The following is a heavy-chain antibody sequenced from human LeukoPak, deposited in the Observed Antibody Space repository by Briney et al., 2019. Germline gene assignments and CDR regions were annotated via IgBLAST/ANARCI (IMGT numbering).Heavy chain of an antibody. Sequence: GGSLRLSCAASGFTFSSYAMSWVRQAPGKGLEWVSGISGTGGTTDYADSVKGRFTISRDNSKNTLYPQMNSLRAEDTAVYYCAKDRVPYYYGSGTNYFDYWGQGTLVTVSS. CDR2: ISGTGGTT. J-gene: IGHJ4*02. V-gene: IGHV3-23*01. CDR1: GFTFSSYA. CDR3: AKDRVPYYYGSGTNYFDY. D-gene: IGHD3-10*01.